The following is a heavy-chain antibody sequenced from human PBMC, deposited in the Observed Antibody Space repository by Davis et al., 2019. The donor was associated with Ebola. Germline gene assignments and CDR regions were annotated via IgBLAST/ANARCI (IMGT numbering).Heavy chain of an antibody. Sequence: GGSLRLSCAASGFTFSSYSMNWVRQAPGKGLEWVSSISSSSSYIYYADSVKGRFTISRDNSKNTLYLQMNSLRAEDTAVYYCAKVMTTVINYWYFDLWGRGTLVTVSS. D-gene: IGHD4-23*01. CDR1: GFTFSSYS. V-gene: IGHV3-21*04. CDR2: ISSSSSYI. CDR3: AKVMTTVINYWYFDL. J-gene: IGHJ2*01.